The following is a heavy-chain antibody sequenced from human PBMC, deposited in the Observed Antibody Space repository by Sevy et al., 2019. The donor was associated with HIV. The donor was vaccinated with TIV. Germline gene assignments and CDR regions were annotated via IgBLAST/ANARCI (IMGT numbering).Heavy chain of an antibody. J-gene: IGHJ4*02. CDR1: GGSFSGYY. D-gene: IGHD2-2*03. CDR2: INHSGST. Sequence: SETLSLTCAVYGGSFSGYYWSWIRQPPGKGLEWIGEINHSGSTNYNPSLKSRVTISLDKSKNQFSLKLSSVTAADTAVYYCARGGGGYCSSTSCHVDYWGRGTLVTVSS. CDR3: ARGGGGYCSSTSCHVDY. V-gene: IGHV4-34*01.